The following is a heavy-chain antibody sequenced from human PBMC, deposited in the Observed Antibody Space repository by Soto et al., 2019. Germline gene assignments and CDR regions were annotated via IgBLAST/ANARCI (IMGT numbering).Heavy chain of an antibody. V-gene: IGHV4-59*01. Sequence: QVQLQESGPGLVKPSETLSLTCTVAGGSISSYYWRWIRQPPGQGLEWIGYIYYTGSTNYNPSLKSRVNISVETSKNQCSLNLSSVTAADTAVYYCASGSRYSFGHDVHYYYYMEVWGKGTTVTVSS. CDR3: ASGSRYSFGHDVHYYYYMEV. CDR2: IYYTGST. D-gene: IGHD5-18*01. J-gene: IGHJ6*03. CDR1: GGSISSYY.